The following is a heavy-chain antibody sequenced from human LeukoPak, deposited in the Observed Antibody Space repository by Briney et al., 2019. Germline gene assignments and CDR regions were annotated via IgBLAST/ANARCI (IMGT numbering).Heavy chain of an antibody. D-gene: IGHD2-8*01. V-gene: IGHV1-18*01. CDR3: ARGQSMYY. J-gene: IGHJ4*02. Sequence: ASLKVSCKASGYTFNNYFISWVRQAPGQGLEWVGWISPHSHTTHYAEKVQGRFTMTTDTSTSTVYMELRSLRSDDTAVYFCARGQSMYYWGQGTPVTVSS. CDR1: GYTFNNYF. CDR2: ISPHSHTT.